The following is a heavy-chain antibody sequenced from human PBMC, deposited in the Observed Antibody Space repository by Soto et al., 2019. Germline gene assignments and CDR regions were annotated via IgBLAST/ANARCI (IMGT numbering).Heavy chain of an antibody. D-gene: IGHD3-10*01. CDR3: ASRKSSRYFDY. CDR2: IYYSGST. V-gene: IGHV4-30-4*01. CDR1: GGSISSGDYY. J-gene: IGHJ4*02. Sequence: SETLSLTWTVSGGSISSGDYYWSWIRQPPGKGLECIGYIYYSGSTYYNPSLKSRVTISVDTSKNQFSLKLSSVTAADTAVYYCASRKSSRYFDYWGQGTLVTVS.